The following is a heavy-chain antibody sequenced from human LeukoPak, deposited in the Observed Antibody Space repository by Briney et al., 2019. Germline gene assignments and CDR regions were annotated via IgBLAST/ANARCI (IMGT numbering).Heavy chain of an antibody. D-gene: IGHD4-17*01. J-gene: IGHJ3*02. CDR3: AKDLPGGDYVSGAFGI. Sequence: GGSLRLSCAASGFTFSSYAMSWVRQAPGKGLEWVSAISGSGGSTYYADSVKGRFTISRDNSKNTLYLQMNSLRAEDTAVYYCAKDLPGGDYVSGAFGIWGQGTMVTVSS. CDR1: GFTFSSYA. V-gene: IGHV3-23*01. CDR2: ISGSGGST.